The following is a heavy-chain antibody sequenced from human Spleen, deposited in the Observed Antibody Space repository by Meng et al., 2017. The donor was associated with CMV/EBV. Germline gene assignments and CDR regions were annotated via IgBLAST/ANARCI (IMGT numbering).Heavy chain of an antibody. CDR2: ISGSGGST. V-gene: IGHV3-23*01. J-gene: IGHJ4*02. CDR1: GFTFSSYA. Sequence: GESLKISCAASGFTFSSYAMSWVRQAPGKGLEWVSAISGSGGSTYYADSVKGRFTISRDNSKNTLYLQMNSLRAEDTAVYYCAKDTRTTQGYFDYWGQGTLVTVSS. D-gene: IGHD4-11*01. CDR3: AKDTRTTQGYFDY.